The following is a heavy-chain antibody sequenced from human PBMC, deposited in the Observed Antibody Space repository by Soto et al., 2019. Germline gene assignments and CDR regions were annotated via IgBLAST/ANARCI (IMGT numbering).Heavy chain of an antibody. Sequence: QVQLQQSGPGLVKPSQTLSLVCSISGDSVSSTSATWSWIRQSPSRGLEWLGRTYYRSKWYNDYAVSVKSRIAITPDTSKNQLSLHLSSVTPEDTALYFCARDGSGFHWYFDLWGRGTLDTVSS. V-gene: IGHV6-1*01. J-gene: IGHJ2*01. CDR3: ARDGSGFHWYFDL. D-gene: IGHD6-19*01. CDR1: GDSVSSTSAT. CDR2: TYYRSKWYN.